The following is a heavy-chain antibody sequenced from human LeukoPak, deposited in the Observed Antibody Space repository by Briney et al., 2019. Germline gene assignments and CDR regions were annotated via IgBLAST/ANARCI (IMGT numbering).Heavy chain of an antibody. D-gene: IGHD6-6*01. CDR1: GFTFSSYG. CDR2: ISYDGSNK. Sequence: GGSLRLSCAASGFTFSSYGMHWVRQAPGKGLEWVAVISYDGSNKYYADSVKGRFTISRDNSKNTLCLQMNSLRAEDTAVYYCAKDQVAARPYYYYMDVWGKGTTVTVSS. CDR3: AKDQVAARPYYYYMDV. J-gene: IGHJ6*03. V-gene: IGHV3-30*18.